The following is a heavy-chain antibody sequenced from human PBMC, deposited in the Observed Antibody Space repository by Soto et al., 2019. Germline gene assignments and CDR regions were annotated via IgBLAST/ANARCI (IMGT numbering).Heavy chain of an antibody. D-gene: IGHD3-3*01. CDR2: ISAYNGNT. V-gene: IGHV1-18*01. Sequence: ASVKVSCKASDYTFTSYGISWVRQAPGQGLEWMGWISAYNGNTNYAQKLQGRVTMTTDTSTSTAYMELRSLRSDDTAVYYCARERIFGVRQKLYYYYGMDVWGQGTTVTVSS. CDR1: DYTFTSYG. J-gene: IGHJ6*02. CDR3: ARERIFGVRQKLYYYYGMDV.